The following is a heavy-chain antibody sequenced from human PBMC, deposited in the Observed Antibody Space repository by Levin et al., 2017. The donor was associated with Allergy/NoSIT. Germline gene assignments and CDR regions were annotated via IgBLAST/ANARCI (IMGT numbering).Heavy chain of an antibody. Sequence: ASVKVSCAASGFTFRNYYMHWVRQGPGKGLVWVSRITSDGSTTNYADSVKGRFTISRDNAENTLYLQMNSLRADDTALYYCAKGGCSSTSCLDHWGQGTLVTVSS. CDR1: GFTFRNYY. CDR3: AKGGCSSTSCLDH. CDR2: ITSDGSTT. D-gene: IGHD2-2*01. J-gene: IGHJ4*02. V-gene: IGHV3-74*01.